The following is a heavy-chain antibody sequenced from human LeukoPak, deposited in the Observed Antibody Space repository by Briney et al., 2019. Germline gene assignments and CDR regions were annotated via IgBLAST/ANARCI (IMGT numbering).Heavy chain of an antibody. V-gene: IGHV4-59*08. CDR2: IYYSGST. J-gene: IGHJ6*02. CDR1: GGSISSYY. Sequence: PSETLSLTCTVSGGSISSYYWSWIRQPPGKGLEWIGYIYYSGSTNYNPSLKSRVTISVDTSKNQFSLELSSVTAADTAVYYCARSVSGRGYSYGSLNYYYYYGMDVWGQGTTVTVSS. D-gene: IGHD5-18*01. CDR3: ARSVSGRGYSYGSLNYYYYYGMDV.